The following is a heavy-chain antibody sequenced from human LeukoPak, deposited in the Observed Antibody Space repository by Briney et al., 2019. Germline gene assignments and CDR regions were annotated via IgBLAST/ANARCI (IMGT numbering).Heavy chain of an antibody. CDR2: IYQSGST. V-gene: IGHV4-38-2*01. J-gene: IGHJ6*03. D-gene: IGHD3-10*01. CDR1: GYSISSGHY. CDR3: AGIFGSGNENYCYYMDV. Sequence: SETLSLTCAVSGYSISSGHYWRWIRRPPGKGLEWIGIIYQSGSTSYNPSLKTRVTIAVATTKTQFSLTLSAVTAADTAVYYCAGIFGSGNENYCYYMDVWGKGTTVTVSS.